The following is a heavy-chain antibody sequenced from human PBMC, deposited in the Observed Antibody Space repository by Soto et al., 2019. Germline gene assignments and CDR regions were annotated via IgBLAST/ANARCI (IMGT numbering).Heavy chain of an antibody. V-gene: IGHV3-30*18. CDR3: AKDFYTVRVPAAPRPNYFDF. CDR1: GFTFSNYE. J-gene: IGHJ4*02. Sequence: GGSLRLSCAASGFTFSNYEMHWVRQAPGEGLEWVAVLSFDGTSKNYADSVKGRFTISRDNSKNTLFLQMNSLRTEDTAVYFCAKDFYTVRVPAAPRPNYFDFWGPGTLVTVSS. D-gene: IGHD2-2*01. CDR2: LSFDGTSK.